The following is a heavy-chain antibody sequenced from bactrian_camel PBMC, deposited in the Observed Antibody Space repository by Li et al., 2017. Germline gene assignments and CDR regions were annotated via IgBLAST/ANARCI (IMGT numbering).Heavy chain of an antibody. Sequence: HVQLVESGGGSVQAGGSLRLSCAASTYTRSSNCMAWFRQASGKEREGVAAIHSGGGPTYADSVKGRFTISQDNAENTVYLQMNSLKPEDTAMYYCAADESSGSWYCPFNRPSDKSGQGTQVTVS. CDR1: TYTRSSNC. V-gene: IGHV3S53*01. J-gene: IGHJ4*01. D-gene: IGHD6*01. CDR2: IHSGGGP.